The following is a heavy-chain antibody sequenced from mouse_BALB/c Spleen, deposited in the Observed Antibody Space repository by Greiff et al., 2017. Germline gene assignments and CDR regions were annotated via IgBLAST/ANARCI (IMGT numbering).Heavy chain of an antibody. V-gene: IGHV1-4*01. CDR2: INPSSGYT. J-gene: IGHJ4*01. Sequence: QVQLQQSGAELARPGASVKMSCKASGYTFTSYTMHWVKQRPGQGLEWIGYINPSSGYTNYNQKFKDKATLTADKSSSTAYMQLSSLTSEDSAVYYCARSKDYGYYAMDYWGQGTSVTVAS. D-gene: IGHD1-2*01. CDR3: ARSKDYGYYAMDY. CDR1: GYTFTSYT.